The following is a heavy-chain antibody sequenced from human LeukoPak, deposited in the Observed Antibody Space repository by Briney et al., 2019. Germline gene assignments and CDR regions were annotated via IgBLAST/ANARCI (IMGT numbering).Heavy chain of an antibody. D-gene: IGHD4-17*01. CDR3: ARGAPVTNFDY. J-gene: IGHJ4*02. CDR2: IYCSGST. V-gene: IGHV4-59*01. Sequence: SETLSLTCTVSGGSISFYYWSWIRQPPGKGLEWIGYIYCSGSTNYNPSLKSRVTISVDTSKNQFSLKLSSVTAADTAVYYCARGAPVTNFDYWGQGTLVTVSS. CDR1: GGSISFYY.